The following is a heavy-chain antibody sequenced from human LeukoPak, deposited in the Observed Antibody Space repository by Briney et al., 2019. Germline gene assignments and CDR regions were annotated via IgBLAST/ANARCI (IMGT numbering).Heavy chain of an antibody. CDR2: FDPEDGET. Sequence: ASVKVSCKVSGYTLTELSMHWVRQAPGKGLEWMGGFDPEDGETIYAQKFQGRVTVTEDTSTDTAYMELSSLRSEDTAVYYCAPWFELDIGWGQGTLVTVSS. CDR3: APWFELDIG. V-gene: IGHV1-24*01. J-gene: IGHJ4*02. D-gene: IGHD2-2*03. CDR1: GYTLTELS.